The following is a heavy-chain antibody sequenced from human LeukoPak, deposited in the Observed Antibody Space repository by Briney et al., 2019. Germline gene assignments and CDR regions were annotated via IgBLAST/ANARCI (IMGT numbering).Heavy chain of an antibody. CDR2: ISSNGGRT. J-gene: IGHJ4*02. V-gene: IGHV3-64*01. CDR3: ARVPRCGDYCVVGAADS. Sequence: SGGSLRLSCAASGFTFSNYAMHWVRQAPGKGLESVSGISSNGGRTFYANSVEGRFTISRDNSKNTLYLQMGSLRAEDMAVYYCARVPRCGDYCVVGAADSWGQGTLVTVSS. D-gene: IGHD1-26*01. CDR1: GFTFSNYA.